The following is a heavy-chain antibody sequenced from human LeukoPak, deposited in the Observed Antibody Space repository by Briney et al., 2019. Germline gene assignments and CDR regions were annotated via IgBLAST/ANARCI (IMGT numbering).Heavy chain of an antibody. Sequence: GASVKVSCKASGYTLTGYYIHWVRQAPGQGLEWMGWINPYTGDTNYAQKFQGRVTMTRDTSISTAYMELSSLRSEDTAVYYCARVYPGLGVYAIRDVSTDYYYMDVWGKGTTVTVSS. CDR2: INPYTGDT. V-gene: IGHV1-2*02. CDR3: ARVYPGLGVYAIRDVSTDYYYMDV. CDR1: GYTLTGYY. J-gene: IGHJ6*03. D-gene: IGHD2-8*02.